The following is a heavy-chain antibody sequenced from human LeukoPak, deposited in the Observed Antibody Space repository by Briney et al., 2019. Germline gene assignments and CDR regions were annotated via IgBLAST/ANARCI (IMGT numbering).Heavy chain of an antibody. Sequence: SETLSLTCTVSGGSISSSSYYWGWIRQPPGKGLEWIGSIYYSGSTYYNPSLKSRVTISVDTSKNQFSLKLSSVTAADTAVYYRARLPNYYDSSGYYYGFDYWGQGTLVTVSS. D-gene: IGHD3-22*01. CDR2: IYYSGST. J-gene: IGHJ4*02. V-gene: IGHV4-39*01. CDR1: GGSISSSSYY. CDR3: ARLPNYYDSSGYYYGFDY.